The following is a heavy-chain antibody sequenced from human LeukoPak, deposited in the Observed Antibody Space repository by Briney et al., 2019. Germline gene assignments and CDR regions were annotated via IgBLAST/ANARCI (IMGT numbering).Heavy chain of an antibody. D-gene: IGHD3-10*01. Sequence: PGGSLILSCAASGFTFSNYGMHWVRQAPGKGLEWVAATSYDGSIQYYADSVKGRLTISRDNSKNTLYLQMNSLRAEDTAVYYCAKGDVGTNYYYYGMDVWGQGTTVTVSS. CDR2: TSYDGSIQ. J-gene: IGHJ6*02. CDR1: GFTFSNYG. V-gene: IGHV3-30*18. CDR3: AKGDVGTNYYYYGMDV.